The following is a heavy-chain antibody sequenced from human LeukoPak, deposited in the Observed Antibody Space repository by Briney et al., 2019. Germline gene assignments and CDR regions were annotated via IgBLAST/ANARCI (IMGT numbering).Heavy chain of an antibody. CDR3: ARDHDYGDYNTQDLFVY. D-gene: IGHD4-17*01. J-gene: IGHJ4*02. CDR2: ISTYSGNT. V-gene: IGHV1-18*01. CDR1: GYTFSNYG. Sequence: ASVKVSCKASGYTFSNYGINWVRQAPGQGLEWMGWISTYSGNTNYAQKFQGRLTMTTDTSTTTAFMDLRSLRSDDTAVYYCARDHDYGDYNTQDLFVYWGQGTLVTVSS.